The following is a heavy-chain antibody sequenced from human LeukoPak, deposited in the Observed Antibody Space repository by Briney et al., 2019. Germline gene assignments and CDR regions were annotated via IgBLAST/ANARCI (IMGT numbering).Heavy chain of an antibody. V-gene: IGHV4-59*01. D-gene: IGHD3-22*01. CDR1: GGSISSYY. J-gene: IGHJ1*01. Sequence: SETLSLTCTVPGGSISSYYWSWIRQPPGKGLEWIGYIYYSGSTNYNPSLKSRVTISVDTSKNQFSLKLSSVTAADTAVYYCASAYYYDSSGATKYFQHWGQGTLVTVSS. CDR3: ASAYYYDSSGATKYFQH. CDR2: IYYSGST.